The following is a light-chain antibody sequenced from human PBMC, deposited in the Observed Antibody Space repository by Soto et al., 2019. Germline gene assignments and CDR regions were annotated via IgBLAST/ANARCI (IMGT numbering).Light chain of an antibody. CDR3: QHRGT. Sequence: EIVLTQSPATLSLSLGERATLSCRASQSVSNYLGWYQQKPGQAPRLLIYDASNRATGIPARFSGSGSGTDFTLTISSLEPEDFAVYYCQHRGTFGQGTRLEIK. V-gene: IGKV3-11*01. CDR1: QSVSNY. J-gene: IGKJ5*01. CDR2: DAS.